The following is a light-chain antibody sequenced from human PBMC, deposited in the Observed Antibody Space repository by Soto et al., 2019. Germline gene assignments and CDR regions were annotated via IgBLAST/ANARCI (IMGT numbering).Light chain of an antibody. Sequence: QSALTQPASVSGSPGQSITISCTGTSSDVGGYNYVSWYQQHPGKAPKLMIYDVSNRPSGVSNRFSGSKSGNTASLTTSGLQAEDEADYCCSSYTSSTTLYVFGTGTKVTVL. V-gene: IGLV2-14*01. CDR2: DVS. CDR1: SSDVGGYNY. CDR3: SSYTSSTTLYV. J-gene: IGLJ1*01.